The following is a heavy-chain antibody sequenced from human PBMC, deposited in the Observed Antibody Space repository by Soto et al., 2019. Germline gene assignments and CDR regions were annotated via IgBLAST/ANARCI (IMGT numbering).Heavy chain of an antibody. CDR1: GESFSGHH. Sequence: SETLSLTCAVYGESFSGHHGAWIRQPPGKGLEWIGEINLSGGTNYSPSLKSRVTISVDTSKNQFALKLTSVTAADTAVYYCARVLVTYGGIMVPYNWFDTWGQGNRVTVSS. V-gene: IGHV4-34*01. J-gene: IGHJ5*02. D-gene: IGHD3-16*02. CDR2: INLSGGT. CDR3: ARVLVTYGGIMVPYNWFDT.